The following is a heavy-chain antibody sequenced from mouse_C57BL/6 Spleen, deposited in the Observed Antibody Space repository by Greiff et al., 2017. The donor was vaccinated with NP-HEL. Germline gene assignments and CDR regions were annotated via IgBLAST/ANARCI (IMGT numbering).Heavy chain of an antibody. D-gene: IGHD1-1*01. Sequence: QVQLKQPGAELVKPGASVKLSCKASGYTFTSYWMHWVKQRPGQGLEWIGMIHPNSGSTNYNEKFKSKATLTVDKSSSTAYMQLSSLTSEDAAVYYCARCDDSSCYWGQGTTLTVSS. CDR2: IHPNSGST. J-gene: IGHJ2*01. CDR3: ARCDDSSCY. V-gene: IGHV1-64*01. CDR1: GYTFTSYW.